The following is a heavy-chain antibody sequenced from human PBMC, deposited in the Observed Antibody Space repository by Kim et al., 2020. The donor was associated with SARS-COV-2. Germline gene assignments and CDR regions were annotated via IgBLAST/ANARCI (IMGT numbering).Heavy chain of an antibody. CDR3: AGSITMVRGVIITDYYGMDV. D-gene: IGHD3-10*01. CDR1: GFTFSDYY. Sequence: GGSLRLSCAASGFTFSDYYMSWIRQAPGKGLEWVSYISSSGSTIYYADSVKGRFTISRDNAKNSLYLQMNSLRAEDTAVYYCAGSITMVRGVIITDYYGMDVWGQGTTVTVSS. J-gene: IGHJ6*02. CDR2: ISSSGSTI. V-gene: IGHV3-11*01.